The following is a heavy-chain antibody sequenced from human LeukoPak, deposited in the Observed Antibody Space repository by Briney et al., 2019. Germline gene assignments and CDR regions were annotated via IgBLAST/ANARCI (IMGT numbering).Heavy chain of an antibody. V-gene: IGHV4-31*03. J-gene: IGHJ4*02. D-gene: IGHD6-6*01. Sequence: SETLSLTCTVSGGSISSGGYYWSWIRQHPGKGLEWIGYIYDSGSTYYNPSLKSRVTISVDTSKNQFSLKLSSVTAADTTVYYCARGRSSDYWGQGTLVTVSS. CDR1: GGSISSGGYY. CDR3: ARGRSSDY. CDR2: IYDSGST.